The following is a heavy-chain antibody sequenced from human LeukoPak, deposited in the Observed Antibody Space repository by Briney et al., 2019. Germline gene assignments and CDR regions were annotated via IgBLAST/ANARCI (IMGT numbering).Heavy chain of an antibody. J-gene: IGHJ5*02. V-gene: IGHV1-2*02. Sequence: EASVKVSCKASGYTLTGHYMHWVRQAPGQGLEWMGWINPNSGGTNYAQKFQGRVTMTRDTSTSTAYMEVSRLRADDTAVYYCARDAVTGTTVNWFDPWGQGTLVTVSS. CDR1: GYTLTGHY. CDR2: INPNSGGT. CDR3: ARDAVTGTTVNWFDP. D-gene: IGHD1-7*01.